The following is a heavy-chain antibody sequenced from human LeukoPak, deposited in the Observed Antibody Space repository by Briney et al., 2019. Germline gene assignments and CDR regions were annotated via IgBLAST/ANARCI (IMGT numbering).Heavy chain of an antibody. CDR3: ARHDYGDYSDY. J-gene: IGHJ4*02. V-gene: IGHV4-59*08. D-gene: IGHD4-17*01. CDR2: IYYSGST. Sequence: SETLSLTCTVSGGSISSYYWSWIRQPPGKGLEWIGYIYYSGSTNYNPSLKSRVTISVDTSKNQFSLKLSSVTAADTAVYYCARHDYGDYSDYRGKGTLVTVSS. CDR1: GGSISSYY.